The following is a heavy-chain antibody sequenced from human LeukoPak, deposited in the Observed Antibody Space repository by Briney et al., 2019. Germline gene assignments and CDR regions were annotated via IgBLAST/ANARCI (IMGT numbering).Heavy chain of an antibody. CDR1: GFTFSSYA. CDR2: LSYDGSNK. J-gene: IGHJ4*02. CDR3: ARAQPHDILTGYYIDY. D-gene: IGHD3-9*01. V-gene: IGHV3-30-3*01. Sequence: PGGSLRLSCAASGFTFSSYAMHWVRQGPGKGLEWVAVLSYDGSNKYYADSVKGRFTISRDNSKNTLYLQMNSLRAEDTAVYYCARAQPHDILTGYYIDYWGQGTLVTVSS.